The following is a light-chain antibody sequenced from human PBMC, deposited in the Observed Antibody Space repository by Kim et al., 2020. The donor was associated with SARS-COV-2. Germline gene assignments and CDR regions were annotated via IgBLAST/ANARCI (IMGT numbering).Light chain of an antibody. J-gene: IGKJ4*01. CDR3: QHRANWPLT. CDR1: QSVRSY. Sequence: LSPGERATLSFRASQSVRSYLAWYQQKPGQAPRLLIYDASNRATGIPARFSGSGSGTDFTLTISSLEPEDFAFYYCQHRANWPLTFGGGTKVDIK. CDR2: DAS. V-gene: IGKV3-11*01.